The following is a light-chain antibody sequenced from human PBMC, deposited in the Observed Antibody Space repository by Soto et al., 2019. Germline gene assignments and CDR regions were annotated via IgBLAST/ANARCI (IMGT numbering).Light chain of an antibody. V-gene: IGLV2-14*01. CDR1: SSDVGGYNY. J-gene: IGLJ1*01. CDR2: DVS. CDR3: SSYTSSSTYV. Sequence: QSVLTQPASVSGCPGQSIASSCTGASSDVGGYNYVSWYQQHPGKAPKLMVYDVSNRPSGVSNRFSGSKSGNTASLTISGLQAEDEADYYCSSYTSSSTYVFGTGTKVPVL.